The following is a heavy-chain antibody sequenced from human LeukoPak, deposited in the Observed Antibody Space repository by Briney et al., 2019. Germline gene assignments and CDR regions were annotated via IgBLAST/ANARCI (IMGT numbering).Heavy chain of an antibody. CDR1: GFTFSSYA. D-gene: IGHD2-8*01. V-gene: IGHV3-30-3*01. J-gene: IGHJ3*02. CDR2: ISYDGSNK. Sequence: GRSLRLSCAASGFTFSSYAMHWVRQAPGKGLEWVAVISYDGSNKYYADSVKGRFTISRDNSKNTLYLQMNSLRAEDTAVYYCAKDWNDTNQDAFDIWGQGTMVTVSS. CDR3: AKDWNDTNQDAFDI.